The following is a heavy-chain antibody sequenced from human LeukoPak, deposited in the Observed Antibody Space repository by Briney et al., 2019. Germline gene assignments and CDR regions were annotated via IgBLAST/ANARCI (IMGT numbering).Heavy chain of an antibody. CDR1: GGTFSSYA. J-gene: IGHJ4*02. V-gene: IGHV1-69*04. CDR2: IIPILGLA. D-gene: IGHD6-19*01. CDR3: ASRSVAGHTQFNY. Sequence: GASVKVSCKASGGTFSSYAISWVRQAPGQGLEWMGRIIPILGLANYAQKFQGRVTITADKSTSTAYMELSSLRSEDTAVYYCASRSVAGHTQFNYWGQGTLVTVSS.